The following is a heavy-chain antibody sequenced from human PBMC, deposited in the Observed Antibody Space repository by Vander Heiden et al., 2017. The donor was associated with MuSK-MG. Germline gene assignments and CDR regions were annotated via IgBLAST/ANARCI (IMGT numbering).Heavy chain of an antibody. D-gene: IGHD3-10*01. Sequence: QVRLVQSGAEVKKPGSSVKVSCKASGGTFSNYVLTWVRQAPGQGLEWMGGIIPVFATPHYSQTFQGRVTFTPDASTNTVYMELSGLTFEDTAVYYGASSPSWFGETWFDHGGQGTRGTVSS. CDR3: ASSPSWFGETWFDH. V-gene: IGHV1-69*01. CDR2: IIPVFATP. J-gene: IGHJ5*02. CDR1: GGTFSNYV.